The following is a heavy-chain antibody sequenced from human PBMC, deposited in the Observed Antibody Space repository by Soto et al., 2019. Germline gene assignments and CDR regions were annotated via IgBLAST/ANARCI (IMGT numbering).Heavy chain of an antibody. CDR3: AKDVLGNMVGATVDY. D-gene: IGHD1-26*01. CDR2: ISYDGSNK. J-gene: IGHJ4*02. V-gene: IGHV3-30*18. Sequence: QVQLVESGGGVVQPGRSLRLSCAASGFTFSSYGMHWVRQAPGKGLEWVAVISYDGSNKYYADSVKGRFTISRDNSKNTLYLQMNSLRAEDTAVYYGAKDVLGNMVGATVDYWGQGTLVTVSS. CDR1: GFTFSSYG.